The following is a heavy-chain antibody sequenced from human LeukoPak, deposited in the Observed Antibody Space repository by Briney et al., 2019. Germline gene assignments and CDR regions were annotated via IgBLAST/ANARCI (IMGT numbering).Heavy chain of an antibody. CDR1: GFTFSSCS. J-gene: IGHJ4*02. CDR3: ARRAIIQGTSALDF. D-gene: IGHD3-3*01. Sequence: TGGSLRLSCAASGFTFSSCSMQWVRQAPGKGLEWVSFISGSSSYIYYADSVKGRFTISRDNARTSLYLQMNSLRAEDTAVYYCARRAIIQGTSALDFWGQGTVVIVSS. CDR2: ISGSSSYI. V-gene: IGHV3-21*01.